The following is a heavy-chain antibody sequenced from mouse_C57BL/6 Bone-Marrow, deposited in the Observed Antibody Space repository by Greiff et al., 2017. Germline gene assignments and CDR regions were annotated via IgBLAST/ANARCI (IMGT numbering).Heavy chain of an antibody. CDR2: IDPEDGET. CDR1: GFNIKDYY. D-gene: IGHD1-1*01. CDR3: SRARPLRSHFDN. V-gene: IGHV14-2*01. Sequence: EVKLVESGAELVKPGVSVKLSCTASGFNIKDYYMHWVKQRTEQGLEWIGRIDPEDGETKYAPKFQGKATITADTSSNTAYLQLSSLTSEDSTVYYCSRARPLRSHFDNWGQGTTHTVSS. J-gene: IGHJ2*01.